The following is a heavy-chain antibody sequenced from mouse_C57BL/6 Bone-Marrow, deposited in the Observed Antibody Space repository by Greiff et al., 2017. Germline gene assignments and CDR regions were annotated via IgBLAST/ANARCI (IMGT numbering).Heavy chain of an antibody. CDR1: GFTFSSYA. Sequence: EVHLVESGGGLVKPGGSLKLSCAASGFTFSSYAMSWVRQTPEKRLEWVATISDGGSYTYYPDNVKGRFTISRDNAKNNLYLQMSHLKSEDTAMYYCGSFARSYYFDYWGQGTTLTVSS. CDR2: ISDGGSYT. CDR3: GSFARSYYFDY. V-gene: IGHV5-4*01. J-gene: IGHJ2*01.